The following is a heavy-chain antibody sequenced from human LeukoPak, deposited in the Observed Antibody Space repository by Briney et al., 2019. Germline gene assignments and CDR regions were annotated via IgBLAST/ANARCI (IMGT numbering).Heavy chain of an antibody. CDR3: AKAAVTDSSSWYPDY. Sequence: GGSLRLSCAASGFTFSSYGMHWVRQAPGKGLEWVAVISYDGSNKYYADSVKGRFTISRDNSKNTLYLQMSSPRAEDTAVYYCAKAAVTDSSSWYPDYWGQGTLVTVSS. D-gene: IGHD6-13*01. CDR2: ISYDGSNK. J-gene: IGHJ4*02. CDR1: GFTFSSYG. V-gene: IGHV3-30*18.